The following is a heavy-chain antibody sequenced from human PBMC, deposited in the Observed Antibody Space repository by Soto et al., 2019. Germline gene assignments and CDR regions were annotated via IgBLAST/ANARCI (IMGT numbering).Heavy chain of an antibody. J-gene: IGHJ6*02. D-gene: IGHD3-10*01. Sequence: SETLSVTCTVSGGFISRSTYYWVWIRPPPGKGLEWIGSIYYSGSTYYNPSLKSRVTISVDTSKNQFSLKLSSVTAADTAVYYCARITMVRGVIEPYYYYGMDVWGQGTTVT. CDR2: IYYSGST. CDR1: GGFISRSTYY. CDR3: ARITMVRGVIEPYYYYGMDV. V-gene: IGHV4-39*01.